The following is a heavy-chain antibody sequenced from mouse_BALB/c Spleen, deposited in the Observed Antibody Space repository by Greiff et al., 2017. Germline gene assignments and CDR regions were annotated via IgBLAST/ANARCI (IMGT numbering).Heavy chain of an antibody. Sequence: EVKLVESGGGLVQPGGSMKLSCVASGFTFSNYWMNWVRQSPEKGLEWVAEIRLKSNNYATHYAESVKGRFTISRDDSKSSVYLQMNNLRAEDTGIYYCTRVCWDAMDYWGQGTSVTVSS. CDR3: TRVCWDAMDY. CDR1: GFTFSNYW. J-gene: IGHJ4*01. CDR2: IRLKSNNYAT. D-gene: IGHD2-10*02. V-gene: IGHV6-6*02.